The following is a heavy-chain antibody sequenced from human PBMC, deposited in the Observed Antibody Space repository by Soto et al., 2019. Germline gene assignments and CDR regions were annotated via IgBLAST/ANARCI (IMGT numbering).Heavy chain of an antibody. V-gene: IGHV5-51*01. J-gene: IGHJ3*02. Sequence: RGESLKISCTGSGYSFSTYWIAWVRQMPGKGLEWMGSVFPGDSDTIYSPSFQGQVTISADRSINTAYLQWSSLKASDTAMYYCARHDRSGNTSGDHAFDIWGQGTMVTVSS. CDR1: GYSFSTYW. CDR2: VFPGDSDT. D-gene: IGHD5-18*01. CDR3: ARHDRSGNTSGDHAFDI.